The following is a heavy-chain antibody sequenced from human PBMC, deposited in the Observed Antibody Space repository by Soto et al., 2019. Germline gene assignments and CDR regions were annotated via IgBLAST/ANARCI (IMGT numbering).Heavy chain of an antibody. CDR2: IYYTGST. J-gene: IGHJ4*02. D-gene: IGHD4-17*01. Sequence: SETLSLTCTVSGGSISSYYWSWIRQPPGKGLEWIGYIYYTGSTNYDHSLKSRLTISVDTSKSHFSLKLSSVTAADTAVYYCARADYDDYYFNYWGKGTLVTVSS. V-gene: IGHV4-59*01. CDR1: GGSISSYY. CDR3: ARADYDDYYFNY.